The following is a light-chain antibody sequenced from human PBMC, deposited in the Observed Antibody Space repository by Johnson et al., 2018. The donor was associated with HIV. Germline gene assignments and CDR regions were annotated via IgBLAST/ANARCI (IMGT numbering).Light chain of an antibody. V-gene: IGLV1-51*02. CDR1: SSNFGNNY. Sequence: QSVLTQPPSVSAAPGQKVTISCSTNSSNFGNNYVSWYQQLPGTAPKLLIYKNDKRPSGIPDRFSGSKSGTSATLDITGLQTGDEADYYCGAWDSSLSAGGVFGTGTKVTVL. CDR2: KND. J-gene: IGLJ1*01. CDR3: GAWDSSLSAGGV.